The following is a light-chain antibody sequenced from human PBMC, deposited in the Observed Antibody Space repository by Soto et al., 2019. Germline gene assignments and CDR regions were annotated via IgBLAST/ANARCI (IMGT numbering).Light chain of an antibody. CDR1: SSDVGGYNY. Sequence: QSALTQPASVSGSPGQSITISCTGTSSDVGGYNYVSWYQQHPGKAPKLMIYDVSNRPSGVSNRFSGSKSDNTASLTISGLQAEDEADYYCRSYTSSSTPGGGYVFGTGTKLTVL. CDR3: RSYTSSSTPGGGYV. CDR2: DVS. J-gene: IGLJ1*01. V-gene: IGLV2-14*01.